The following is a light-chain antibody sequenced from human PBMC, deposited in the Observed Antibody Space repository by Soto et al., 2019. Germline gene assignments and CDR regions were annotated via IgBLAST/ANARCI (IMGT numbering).Light chain of an antibody. CDR1: QSVSSN. CDR3: QQYNNWPPP. Sequence: EIVMTQSPATLSVSPGERATLSCRASQSVSSNLAWYQQKPGQAPRLLIYGASTRATSIPARFSGSGSGTEFTLTISSLQSEDFAVYYCQQYNNWPPPFGQGTRLEIK. CDR2: GAS. J-gene: IGKJ5*01. V-gene: IGKV3-15*01.